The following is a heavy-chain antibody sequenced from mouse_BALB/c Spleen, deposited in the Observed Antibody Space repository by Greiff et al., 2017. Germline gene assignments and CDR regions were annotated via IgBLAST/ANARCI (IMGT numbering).Heavy chain of an antibody. J-gene: IGHJ3*01. Sequence: VKLMESGAELMKPGASVKISCKATGYTFSSYWIEWVKQRPGHGLEWIGEILPGSGSTNYNEKFKGKATFTADTSSNTAYMQLSSLTSEDSAVYYCARRLDSSGFLFAYWGQGTLVTVSA. CDR3: ARRLDSSGFLFAY. CDR2: ILPGSGST. CDR1: GYTFSSYW. V-gene: IGHV1-9*01. D-gene: IGHD3-2*01.